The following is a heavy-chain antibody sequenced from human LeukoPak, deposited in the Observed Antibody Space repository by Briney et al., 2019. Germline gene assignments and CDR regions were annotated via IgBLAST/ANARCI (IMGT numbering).Heavy chain of an antibody. CDR2: INPNSGGT. J-gene: IGHJ3*02. V-gene: IGHV1-2*02. CDR3: ARDLLSYSYDLGAFDI. CDR1: GYNFTGYY. Sequence: ASVKVSCKASGYNFTGYYMHWVRQPPGQGLEWMGWINPNSGGTNYAQKLQGRVTMTRDTSISTAYMEMSRLRSDDTAVYYCARDLLSYSYDLGAFDIWGQGTMVTVSS. D-gene: IGHD2-15*01.